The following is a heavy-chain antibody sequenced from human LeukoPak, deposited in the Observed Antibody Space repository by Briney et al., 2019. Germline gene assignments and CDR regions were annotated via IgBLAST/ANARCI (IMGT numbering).Heavy chain of an antibody. CDR2: IYHSGST. V-gene: IGHV4-38-2*02. J-gene: IGHJ4*02. CDR3: ARGEQHHDY. D-gene: IGHD6-13*01. Sequence: SETLSLTCTVSGYSISSGYYWGWMRQPPGKGLEWIGSIYHSGSTYYNPSLKSRVTISVDTSKNQFSLKLSSVTAADTAVYYCARGEQHHDYWGQGTLVTVSS. CDR1: GYSISSGYY.